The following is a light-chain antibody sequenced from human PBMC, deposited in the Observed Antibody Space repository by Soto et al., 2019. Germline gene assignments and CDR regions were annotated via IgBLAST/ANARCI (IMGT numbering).Light chain of an antibody. V-gene: IGKV1-9*01. CDR3: QQLNSYPT. CDR2: GAS. Sequence: DVQLTQSPSFLSASVGDRVTFTCRASQDINSYLAWYQPKPGKAPKLLIYGASRLQNGVPSRFSGSGSGTEFTLTVSSLQPEDFATYYCQQLNSYPTFGGGTKVEIK. CDR1: QDINSY. J-gene: IGKJ4*01.